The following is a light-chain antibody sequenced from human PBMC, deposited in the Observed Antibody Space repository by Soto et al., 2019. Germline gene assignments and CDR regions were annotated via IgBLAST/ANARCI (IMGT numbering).Light chain of an antibody. CDR2: DTS. CDR3: QQRSNWPLT. V-gene: IGKV3D-20*02. CDR1: QSVSSSY. J-gene: IGKJ4*01. Sequence: EIVLTQSPGTLSLSPGERATLSCRASQSVSSSYLAWYQQKPGQAPRLLIYDTSNRATGIPARFSGSGSGTDVSLTISSLEKEDGAVYYCQQRSNWPLTFGGGTKVDIK.